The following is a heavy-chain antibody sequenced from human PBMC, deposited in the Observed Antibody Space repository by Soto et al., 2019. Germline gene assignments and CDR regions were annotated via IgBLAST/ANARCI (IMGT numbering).Heavy chain of an antibody. V-gene: IGHV3-33*01. J-gene: IGHJ5*02. CDR3: ARDPFTAMVSHDIRAGNWFDP. CDR2: IWYDGSNK. CDR1: GFTFSSYG. D-gene: IGHD5-18*01. Sequence: PGGSLRLSCAASGFTFSSYGMHWVRPAPGKGLEWVAVIWYDGSNKYYADAVKGRFTISRDNSKNTLYLQMNSLRAEDTAVYYCARDPFTAMVSHDIRAGNWFDPWGQGTLVTVSS.